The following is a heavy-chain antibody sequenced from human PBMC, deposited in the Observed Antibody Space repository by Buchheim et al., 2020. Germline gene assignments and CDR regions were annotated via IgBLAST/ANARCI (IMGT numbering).Heavy chain of an antibody. V-gene: IGHV4-61*02. CDR1: GGSISSGSYY. CDR2: IYTSGST. D-gene: IGHD2-15*01. J-gene: IGHJ4*02. Sequence: QVQLQESGPGLVKPSQTLSLTCTVSGGSISSGSYYWSWIRQPAGKGLEWIGRIYTSGSTNYNPSLKSRVTISVDTYKNQFSLKLSSVTAADTAVYYCARISVVAAPYFDYWGQGTL. CDR3: ARISVVAAPYFDY.